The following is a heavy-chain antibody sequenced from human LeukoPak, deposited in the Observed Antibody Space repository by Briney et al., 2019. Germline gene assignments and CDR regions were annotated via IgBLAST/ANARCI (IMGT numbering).Heavy chain of an antibody. CDR3: AKDVGYCSGGSCF. D-gene: IGHD2-15*01. V-gene: IGHV3-30*02. CDR1: GFTFSSYG. Sequence: GGSLRLSCAASGFTFSSYGMHWVRQAPGKGLEWVAFIRYDGSNKYYADSVKGRFTISRDNSKNTLYLQMNSLRAEDTAVYYCAKDVGYCSGGSCFWGQGTLVTVSS. CDR2: IRYDGSNK. J-gene: IGHJ4*02.